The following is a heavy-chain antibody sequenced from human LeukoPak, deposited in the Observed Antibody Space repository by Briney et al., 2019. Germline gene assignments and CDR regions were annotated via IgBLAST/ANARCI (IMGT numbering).Heavy chain of an antibody. D-gene: IGHD5-12*01. CDR1: GGSISSYY. CDR3: ATSLRGYSGYDLDY. Sequence: SETLSLTCTASGGSISSYYWSWIRQPPGKGLEWIGYIYYSGSTNYNPSLKSRVTISVDTSKNQFSLKLSSVTAADTAVYYCATSLRGYSGYDLDYWGQGTLVTVSS. J-gene: IGHJ4*02. V-gene: IGHV4-59*01. CDR2: IYYSGST.